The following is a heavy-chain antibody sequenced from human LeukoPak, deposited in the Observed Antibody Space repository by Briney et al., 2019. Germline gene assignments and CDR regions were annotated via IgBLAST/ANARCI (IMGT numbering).Heavy chain of an antibody. D-gene: IGHD1-20*01. CDR1: GYTFTSYG. V-gene: IGHV1-8*02. CDR2: MNPNSGNT. CDR3: ARYGITGMLYY. Sequence: GASVKVSCKASGYTFTSYGISWVRQAPGQGLEWMGWMNPNSGNTGYAQKFQGRVTMTRNTSISTAYMELSSLRSEDTAVYYCARYGITGMLYYWGQGTLVTVSS. J-gene: IGHJ4*02.